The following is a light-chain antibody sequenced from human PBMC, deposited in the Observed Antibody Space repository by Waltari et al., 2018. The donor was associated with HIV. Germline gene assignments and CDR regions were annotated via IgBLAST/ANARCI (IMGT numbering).Light chain of an antibody. J-gene: IGLJ3*02. CDR3: QTWATGIQV. Sequence: QLVLTQSPSASGSLGASVKLTCTLSSGHSSYAIAWHQQQPEKGPRYLMKLNSDGSHTKGDGIPDRFSGSSSGAESYLTISSLQSEDEADYYCQTWATGIQVFGGGTKLTVL. CDR1: SGHSSYA. CDR2: LNSDGSH. V-gene: IGLV4-69*01.